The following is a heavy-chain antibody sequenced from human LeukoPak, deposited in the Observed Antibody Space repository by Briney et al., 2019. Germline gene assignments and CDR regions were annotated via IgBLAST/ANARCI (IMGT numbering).Heavy chain of an antibody. CDR1: GYTFTSYD. V-gene: IGHV1-8*01. Sequence: ASVKISCKASGYTFTSYDINWVRQATGQGLEWMGWMNPNSGNTGYAQKFQGRVTMTRNTSISTAYMELSSLRSEDTAVYYCASGYDFWSGYYSDNWFDPWGQGTLVTVSS. D-gene: IGHD3-3*01. CDR3: ASGYDFWSGYYSDNWFDP. J-gene: IGHJ5*02. CDR2: MNPNSGNT.